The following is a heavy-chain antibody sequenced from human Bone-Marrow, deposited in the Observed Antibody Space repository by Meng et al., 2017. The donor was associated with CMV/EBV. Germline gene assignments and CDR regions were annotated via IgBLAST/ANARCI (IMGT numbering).Heavy chain of an antibody. CDR2: TRNKANSYTT. V-gene: IGHV3-72*01. Sequence: GGSLRLSCAASGFTFSDHYMDWVRQVPGEGLEWVGRTRNKANSYTTEYAASVKGRFTISRDDSKNSLYLQMNSLKTEDTAVYYCARGGLIGYYYYGMDVWGQGTTVTVSS. CDR3: ARGGLIGYYYYGMDV. CDR1: GFTFSDHY. J-gene: IGHJ6*02.